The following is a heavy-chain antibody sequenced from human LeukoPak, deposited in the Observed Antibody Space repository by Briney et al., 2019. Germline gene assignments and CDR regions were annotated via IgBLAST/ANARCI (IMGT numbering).Heavy chain of an antibody. V-gene: IGHV4-34*01. CDR1: GGFISSYF. Sequence: SETLSLTCTVSGGFISSYFWSWIRQPPGEGLEWIGEINNSGGTNYKSSLKSRVTISLDTSKKQFFLNLSSVTAADTAVYYCARMSATNIAGSGLGYNFFDPWGQGILVTVSS. D-gene: IGHD3-10*01. J-gene: IGHJ5*02. CDR2: INNSGGT. CDR3: ARMSATNIAGSGLGYNFFDP.